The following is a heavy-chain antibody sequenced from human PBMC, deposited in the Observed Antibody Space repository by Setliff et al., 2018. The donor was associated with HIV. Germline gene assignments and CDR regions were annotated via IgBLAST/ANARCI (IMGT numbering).Heavy chain of an antibody. Sequence: SETLSLTCAVSGYSIRSGYYWGWIRQPPGKGLEWIGSIYHSGSTNYNPSLKSRVTISVDTSKNQFSLKLSSVTAADTAVYYCARRSDNYYVNSGYYYGAYFDYWGQGTLVTVSS. J-gene: IGHJ4*02. CDR1: GYSIRSGYY. V-gene: IGHV4-38-2*01. CDR3: ARRSDNYYVNSGYYYGAYFDY. D-gene: IGHD3-22*01. CDR2: IYHSGST.